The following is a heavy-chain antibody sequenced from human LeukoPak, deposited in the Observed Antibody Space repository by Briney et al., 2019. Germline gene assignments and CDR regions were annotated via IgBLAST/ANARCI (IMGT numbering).Heavy chain of an antibody. CDR2: ISYDGSNK. V-gene: IGHV3-30-3*01. CDR1: GFTFSSYA. CDR3: TTDWVTSLDY. D-gene: IGHD4-17*01. Sequence: GGSLRLSCAASGFTFSSYAMHWVRQAPGKGLEWVAVISYDGSNKYYADSVKGRFTISRDNSKNTLYLQMNSLRAEDTAVYYCTTDWVTSLDYWGQGTLVTVSS. J-gene: IGHJ4*02.